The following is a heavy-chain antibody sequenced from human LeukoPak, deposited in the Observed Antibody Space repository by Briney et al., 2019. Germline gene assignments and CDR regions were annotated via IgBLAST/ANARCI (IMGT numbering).Heavy chain of an antibody. Sequence: GGSLRLSCAASGFTFSSYAMSWVRQAPGKGLEWVSAISGSGGSTYYADSVKGRFTISRDNSKNTLYLQMDSLRAEDTAVYYCAKVSDSGYDQDDYWGQGTLVTVSS. CDR3: AKVSDSGYDQDDY. CDR1: GFTFSSYA. J-gene: IGHJ4*02. V-gene: IGHV3-23*01. CDR2: ISGSGGST. D-gene: IGHD5-12*01.